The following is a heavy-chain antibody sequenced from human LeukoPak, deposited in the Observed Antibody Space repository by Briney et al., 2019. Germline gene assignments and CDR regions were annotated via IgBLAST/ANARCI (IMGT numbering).Heavy chain of an antibody. Sequence: GGSLRLSCAASGFTFSSYSMNWVRQAPGKGLEWVSSISSSSSYIYYADSVKGRFTISRDNAKNSLYLQMNSLRAEDTAVYYCARDPGIGPSQYYFDYWGQGTLVTVSS. D-gene: IGHD1-14*01. CDR3: ARDPGIGPSQYYFDY. CDR2: ISSSSSYI. CDR1: GFTFSSYS. J-gene: IGHJ4*02. V-gene: IGHV3-21*01.